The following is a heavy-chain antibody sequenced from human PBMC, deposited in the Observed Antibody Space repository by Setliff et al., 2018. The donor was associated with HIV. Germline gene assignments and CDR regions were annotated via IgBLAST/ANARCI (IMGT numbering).Heavy chain of an antibody. D-gene: IGHD2-8*02. Sequence: ASETLSLTCAVSGVSISAYFWSWIRQSPEKGLECIGEINHSGSTAYNPSLKSRVTISVDTSKNQFSLKLNSVTAADTAVYYCTVYNTGSSKDHYWGQGTPVTVSS. J-gene: IGHJ4*02. CDR1: GVSISAYF. CDR2: INHSGST. CDR3: TVYNTGSSKDHY. V-gene: IGHV4-34*01.